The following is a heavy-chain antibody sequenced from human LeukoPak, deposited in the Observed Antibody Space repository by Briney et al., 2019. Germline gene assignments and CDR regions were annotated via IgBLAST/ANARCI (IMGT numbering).Heavy chain of an antibody. D-gene: IGHD3-22*01. CDR3: ARLGDYYDSSGYYYEDY. CDR1: GYSFTSYW. CDR2: IYPGDSDT. V-gene: IGHV5-51*01. Sequence: GESLKISCKGSGYSFTSYWIGWVRQIPGKGLEWMGIIYPGDSDTRYSPSFQGQVTISADKSISTAYLQWSSLKASDTAMYYCARLGDYYDSSGYYYEDYWGQGTLVTVSS. J-gene: IGHJ4*02.